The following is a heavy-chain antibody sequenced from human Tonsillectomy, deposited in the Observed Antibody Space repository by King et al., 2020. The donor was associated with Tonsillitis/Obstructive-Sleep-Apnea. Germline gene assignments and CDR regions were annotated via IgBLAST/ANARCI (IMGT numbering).Heavy chain of an antibody. Sequence: LQLVQSGAEVKKPGESLKISCQGSGYSFTTFWIGWVRQMPGKGLEWMGIIYPGDSRTKYSPSFQGQVTISADKSISTAYLQWSSLKASDTAMYYCAIPGTSGTSFYDFWSAYDYWGQGTLVTVSS. D-gene: IGHD3-3*01. J-gene: IGHJ4*02. V-gene: IGHV5-51*01. CDR1: GYSFTTFW. CDR3: AIPGTSGTSFYDFWSAYDY. CDR2: IYPGDSRT.